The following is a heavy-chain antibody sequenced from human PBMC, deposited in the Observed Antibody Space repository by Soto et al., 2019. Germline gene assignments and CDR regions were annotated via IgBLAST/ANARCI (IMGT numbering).Heavy chain of an antibody. CDR2: INHSGST. CDR1: GGSFSGYY. V-gene: IGHV4-34*01. CDR3: ASGIVLGVNY. J-gene: IGHJ4*02. Sequence: QVQLQQWGAGLLKPSETLSLTCAVYGGSFSGYYWSWIRQPPGKGLEWIGEINHSGSTNYNPSLRSRVTISVDTSKNQFSLKLSSVTAADTAVYYWASGIVLGVNYWGQGTLVTVSS. D-gene: IGHD2-8*02.